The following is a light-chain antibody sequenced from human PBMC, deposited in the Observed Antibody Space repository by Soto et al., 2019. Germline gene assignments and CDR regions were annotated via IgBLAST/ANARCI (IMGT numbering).Light chain of an antibody. CDR1: SSDVGGYNF. CDR2: EVT. Sequence: QSVLTQPASVSGSPGQSITISCTGSSSDVGGYNFVSWYQHHPGKAPKLVLYEVTTRPSGVSSRFSGSKSGNTASLTISGLHADEQAHSSCSSYTTSKTPYVFGTGTKVTV. V-gene: IGLV2-14*01. J-gene: IGLJ1*01. CDR3: SSYTTSKTPYV.